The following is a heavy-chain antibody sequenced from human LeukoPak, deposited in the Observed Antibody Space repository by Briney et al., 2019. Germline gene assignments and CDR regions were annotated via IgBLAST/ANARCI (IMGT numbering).Heavy chain of an antibody. CDR3: ARAGVVGAGEY. J-gene: IGHJ4*02. CDR2: IIPIFGTA. V-gene: IGHV1-69*05. CDR1: GYTFTSYG. D-gene: IGHD1-26*01. Sequence: ASVKVSCKASGYTFTSYGISWVRQAPGQGLEWMGRIIPIFGTANYAQKFQGRVTITTDESTSTAYMELSSLRSEDTAVYYCARAGVVGAGEYWGQGTLVTVSS.